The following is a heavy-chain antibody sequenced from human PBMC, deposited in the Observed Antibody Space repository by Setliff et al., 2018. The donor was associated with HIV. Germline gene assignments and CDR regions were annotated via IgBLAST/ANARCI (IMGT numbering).Heavy chain of an antibody. Sequence: ASVKVSCKTSGYTFTSYDINWVRQATGQGLEWMGWMNPNSGNTGYAQKFQGRVTMTRNTSIRTAYMELSSLRSEDTAVYYCARGYCSGGSCSSLSDYWGQGTLVTVSS. CDR2: MNPNSGNT. V-gene: IGHV1-8*01. CDR3: ARGYCSGGSCSSLSDY. J-gene: IGHJ4*02. D-gene: IGHD2-15*01. CDR1: GYTFTSYD.